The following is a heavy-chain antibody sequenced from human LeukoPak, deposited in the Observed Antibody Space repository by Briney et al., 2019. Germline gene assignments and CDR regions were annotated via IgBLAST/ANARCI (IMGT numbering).Heavy chain of an antibody. V-gene: IGHV4-59*08. CDR2: VYYSGTT. CDR1: GGSISSHY. J-gene: IGHJ6*03. CDR3: ASRRRGLLDYYYYYMDV. Sequence: SETLSLTCTVSGGSISSHYWSWIRQPPGKGLDWIGYVYYSGTTNYNPSLKSRATMSVDTSKNQFSLKLSSVTAADTAVYYCASRRRGLLDYYYYYMDVWGKGTTVTVSS.